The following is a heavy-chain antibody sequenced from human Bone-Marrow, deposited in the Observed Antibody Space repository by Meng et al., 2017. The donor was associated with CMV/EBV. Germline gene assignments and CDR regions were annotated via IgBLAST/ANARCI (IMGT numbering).Heavy chain of an antibody. CDR2: IKQDGSEK. Sequence: GGSLRLSCAASGFTFSSYWMSWVRQAPGKGLEWVANIKQDGSEKYYVDSVKGRFTISRDNSKNTLYLQMNSLRVEDTAVYYCAKGGLLAARGQGTLVSVSS. J-gene: IGHJ4*02. CDR1: GFTFSSYW. CDR3: AKGGLLAA. D-gene: IGHD2-15*01. V-gene: IGHV3-7*03.